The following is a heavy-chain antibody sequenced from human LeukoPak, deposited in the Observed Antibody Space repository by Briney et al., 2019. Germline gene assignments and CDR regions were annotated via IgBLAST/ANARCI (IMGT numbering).Heavy chain of an antibody. Sequence: ASVKVSCKASGYTFTSYGISWVRQAPGQGLEWMGWISAYNGNTNYAQKLQGRVTMTTVTSTSTAYMELRSLRSDDTAVYYCARNYDILTGHYPFDYWGQGTLVTVSS. CDR2: ISAYNGNT. D-gene: IGHD3-9*01. V-gene: IGHV1-18*04. CDR1: GYTFTSYG. CDR3: ARNYDILTGHYPFDY. J-gene: IGHJ4*02.